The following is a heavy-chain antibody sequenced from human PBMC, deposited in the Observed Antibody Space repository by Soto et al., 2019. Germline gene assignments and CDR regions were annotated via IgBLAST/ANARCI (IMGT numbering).Heavy chain of an antibody. J-gene: IGHJ6*02. CDR3: ARKDIVVVPAAKGYYYYGMDV. CDR2: IIPIFGTA. CDR1: GGTFSSYA. Sequence: ASVKVSCKASGGTFSSYAISWVRQAPGQGLEWMGGIIPIFGTANYAQKFQGRVTITADESTSTAYMELSSLRSEDTAVYYCARKDIVVVPAAKGYYYYGMDVWGQGTTATGSS. D-gene: IGHD2-2*01. V-gene: IGHV1-69*13.